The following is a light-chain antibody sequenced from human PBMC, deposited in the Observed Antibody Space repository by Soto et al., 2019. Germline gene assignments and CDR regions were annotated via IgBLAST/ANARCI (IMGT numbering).Light chain of an antibody. CDR2: LGS. Sequence: DIVMTQSPLSLPVTPGEPASISCRSSQSLLHSNGYKYLDWYLQKPGQSPQLLIYLGSNRASGVPDRFSGSGSGPDFTLKISRVEAADVGVYYCMQAVQTPLTFGGGTKVEIK. CDR1: QSLLHSNGYKY. V-gene: IGKV2-28*01. J-gene: IGKJ4*01. CDR3: MQAVQTPLT.